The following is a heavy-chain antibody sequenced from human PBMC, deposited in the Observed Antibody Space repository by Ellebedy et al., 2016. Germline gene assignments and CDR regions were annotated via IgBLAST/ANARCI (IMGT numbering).Heavy chain of an antibody. V-gene: IGHV3-30*18. J-gene: IGHJ6*02. CDR3: AKYDSGLGGMDV. CDR2: ISYDGSNK. CDR1: GFTFSSYG. D-gene: IGHD6-19*01. Sequence: GESLKISCSASGFTFSSYGMHWVRQAPGKGLEWVAVISYDGSNKYYADSVKGRFTISRDNSKNTLYLQMNSLRAEDTAVYYCAKYDSGLGGMDVWGQGTTVTVSS.